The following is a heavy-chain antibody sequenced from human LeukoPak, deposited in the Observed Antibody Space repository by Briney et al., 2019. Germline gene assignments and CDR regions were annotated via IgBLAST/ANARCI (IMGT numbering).Heavy chain of an antibody. J-gene: IGHJ4*02. CDR3: ARARGPFLSTFGGVIVPDY. V-gene: IGHV3-11*04. Sequence: GGSLRLSRAASGFTFSDYYMSWIRQAPGKGLEWVSYISSSGSTIYYADSVKGRFTISRDNAKNSLYLQMNSLRAEDTAVYYCARARGPFLSTFGGVIVPDYWGQGTLVTVSS. CDR2: ISSSGSTI. D-gene: IGHD3-16*02. CDR1: GFTFSDYY.